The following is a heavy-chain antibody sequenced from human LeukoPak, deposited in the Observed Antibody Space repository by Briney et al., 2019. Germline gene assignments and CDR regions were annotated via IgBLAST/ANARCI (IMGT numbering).Heavy chain of an antibody. CDR3: ARVASTSIFRVVIFDY. Sequence: GGSLRLSCAASGFTFSSYSMNWVRQAPGKGLEWVSSISSSSSYIYYADSVKGRFTISRDNAKNSLYLQMNSLRAEDTAVYYCARVASTSIFRVVIFDYWGQGTLVTVSS. J-gene: IGHJ4*02. D-gene: IGHD3-3*01. CDR2: ISSSSSYI. CDR1: GFTFSSYS. V-gene: IGHV3-21*01.